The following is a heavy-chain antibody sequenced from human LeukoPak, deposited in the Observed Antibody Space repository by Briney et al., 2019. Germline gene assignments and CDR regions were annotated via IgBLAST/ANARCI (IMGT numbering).Heavy chain of an antibody. D-gene: IGHD5-24*01. Sequence: GGSRRLSCAASGFTFDYFAMSWVRQTPGKGLEWIAYISRISTAIQYADSVKGRFTISRDNGENSLFLQMNSLRVEDTALYYCARDGYNWADLWGQGTLVTVSS. J-gene: IGHJ5*02. V-gene: IGHV3-48*01. CDR1: GFTFDYFA. CDR2: ISRISTAI. CDR3: ARDGYNWADL.